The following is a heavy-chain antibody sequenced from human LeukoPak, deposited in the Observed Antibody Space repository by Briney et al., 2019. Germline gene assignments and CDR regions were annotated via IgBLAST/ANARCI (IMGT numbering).Heavy chain of an antibody. D-gene: IGHD3-10*01. CDR1: GFSFDDYA. Sequence: GGSLRLSCAASGFSFDDYAMHWVRQGPGKGLEWVSLISWDGGRTYYADSVKGRFTISRDNSKNSLYLQMNSLRAEDTALYYCAKDKFXGSGXYXFDWWGXXXLXXVS. J-gene: IGHJ4*01. CDR3: AKDKFXGSGXYXFDW. V-gene: IGHV3-43D*03. CDR2: ISWDGGRT.